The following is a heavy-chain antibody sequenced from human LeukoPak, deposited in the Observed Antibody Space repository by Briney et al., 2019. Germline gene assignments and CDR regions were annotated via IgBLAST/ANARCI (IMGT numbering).Heavy chain of an antibody. V-gene: IGHV5-51*01. J-gene: IGHJ4*02. Sequence: RGASLEISCQGSGSSFTSYFIAWVRRLPGKGLEWMAIIYTGDSYTRYSPSFQGQVTISADNSISTAYLQSSSLKASDTAMYYCERPYSSGWYNFDWGQGTLVTVSS. CDR2: IYTGDSYT. CDR1: GSSFTSYF. D-gene: IGHD6-19*01. CDR3: ERPYSSGWYNFD.